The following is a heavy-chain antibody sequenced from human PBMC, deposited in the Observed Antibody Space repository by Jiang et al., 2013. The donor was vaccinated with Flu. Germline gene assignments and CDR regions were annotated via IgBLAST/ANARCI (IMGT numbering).Heavy chain of an antibody. V-gene: IGHV1-69*01. CDR3: ARVNLGSKGGYYYYGMDV. D-gene: IGHD1-26*01. CDR1: GGTFSSYA. J-gene: IGHJ6*02. Sequence: SGAEVKKPGSSVKVSCKASGGTFSSYAISWVRQAPGQGLEWMGGIIPIFGTANYAQKFQGRVTITADESTSTAYMELSSLRSEDTAVYYCARVNLGSKGGYYYYGMDVWGQGTTVTVSS. CDR2: IIPIFGTA.